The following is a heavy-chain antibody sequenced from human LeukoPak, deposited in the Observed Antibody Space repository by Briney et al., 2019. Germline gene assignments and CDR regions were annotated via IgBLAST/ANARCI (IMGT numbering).Heavy chain of an antibody. CDR3: AKDSYYDYVWGSYRYTNQFDN. D-gene: IGHD3-16*02. Sequence: GGSLRLSCAASGFTFSSYSMNWLRQAPGKGLEWVSSISGSGGNTYYADSVKGRFTISRYNSKNTLYLQMNSLRAEDTAVYYCAKDSYYDYVWGSYRYTNQFDNWGHGTPVTVSS. CDR1: GFTFSSYS. V-gene: IGHV3-23*01. J-gene: IGHJ4*01. CDR2: ISGSGGNT.